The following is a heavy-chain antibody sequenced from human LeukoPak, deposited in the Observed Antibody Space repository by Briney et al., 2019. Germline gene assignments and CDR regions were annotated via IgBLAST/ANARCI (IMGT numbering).Heavy chain of an antibody. Sequence: GGSLRLSCAASGFTFSSYAMSRVRQAPGKGLEWVSAISGSGGSTYYADSVKGGFTISRDNSKNTLYLQLNSLRADNSSVYYCANVDYCGGDCIPPEYFLHSGQGNLVTVSS. V-gene: IGHV3-23*01. D-gene: IGHD2-21*02. CDR1: GFTFSSYA. CDR2: ISGSGGST. J-gene: IGHJ1*01. CDR3: ANVDYCGGDCIPPEYFLH.